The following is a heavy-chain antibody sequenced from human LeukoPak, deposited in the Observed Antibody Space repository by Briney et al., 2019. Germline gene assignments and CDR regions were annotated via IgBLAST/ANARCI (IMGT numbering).Heavy chain of an antibody. J-gene: IGHJ4*02. CDR3: AKAPDSSGFPSYFDS. Sequence: GGSLRLSCAVSGFTFSTYAMNWVRQAPGKGLEWVSSLSDSAVSSYYADSVKGRFTISRDNSKNTLYLQMNSLRAEDTAIYYCAKAPDSSGFPSYFDSWGQGTLVAVSS. CDR1: GFTFSTYA. D-gene: IGHD3-22*01. CDR2: LSDSAVSS. V-gene: IGHV3-23*01.